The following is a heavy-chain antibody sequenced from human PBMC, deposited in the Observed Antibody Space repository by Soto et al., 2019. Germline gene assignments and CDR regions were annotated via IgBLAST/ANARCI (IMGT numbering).Heavy chain of an antibody. CDR1: GGSISSYY. CDR2: IYYAGTT. D-gene: IGHD2-21*01. V-gene: IGHV4-59*08. J-gene: IGHJ5*02. Sequence: SETLSLICTVSGGSISSYYWSWIRQPPGKGLEWIGYIYYAGTTSYNPSLKSRVTISLETSKSQFSLRLTSVTAADTAVYYCARLGAYYQSLDPWGPGTLVTVSS. CDR3: ARLGAYYQSLDP.